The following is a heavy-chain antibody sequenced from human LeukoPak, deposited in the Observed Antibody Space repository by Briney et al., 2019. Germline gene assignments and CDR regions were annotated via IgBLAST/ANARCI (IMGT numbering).Heavy chain of an antibody. V-gene: IGHV1-8*01. CDR1: GYTFTSYD. J-gene: IGHJ4*02. CDR3: ARMWVTIFGVVMPFDY. CDR2: MNPNSGNT. D-gene: IGHD3-3*01. Sequence: HVASVKVSCKASGYTFTSYDINWVRQATGQGLEWMGWMNPNSGNTGYAQKFQGRVTMTRNTSISTAYMELSSLRSEDTAVYYCARMWVTIFGVVMPFDYWGQGTLVTVPS.